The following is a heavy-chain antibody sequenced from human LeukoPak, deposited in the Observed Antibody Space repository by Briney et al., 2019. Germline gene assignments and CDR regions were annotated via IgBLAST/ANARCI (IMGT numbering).Heavy chain of an antibody. CDR3: ARDQYDFWSGYVN. J-gene: IGHJ4*02. V-gene: IGHV4-4*02. Sequence: PSETLSLTCAVSGASISSTNWWSWVRQPPGKGLAWIGEIYHSGSTNYNPSLKSRVTISVDKSKNQFSLKLSSVTAADTAVYYCARDQYDFWSGYVNWGQGTLVTVSS. D-gene: IGHD3-3*01. CDR1: GASISSTNW. CDR2: IYHSGST.